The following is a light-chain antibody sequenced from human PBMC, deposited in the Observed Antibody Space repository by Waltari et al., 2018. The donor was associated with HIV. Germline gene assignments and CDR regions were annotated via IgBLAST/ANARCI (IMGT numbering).Light chain of an antibody. CDR2: KDI. CDR1: ALPKKY. V-gene: IGLV3-25*03. CDR3: QSTDYDGTWV. Sequence: SYDLTQTPSVSVSPGQTARIHCSRGALPKKYSSWYRQKAGQAPMLLIYKDIERPSGIPERISGSGSGTGVTLTISDVQAEDEGDYFCQSTDYDGTWVFGGGTKLTVL. J-gene: IGLJ3*02.